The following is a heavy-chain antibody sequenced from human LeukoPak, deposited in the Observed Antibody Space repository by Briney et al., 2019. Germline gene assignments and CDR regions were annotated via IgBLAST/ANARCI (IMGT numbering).Heavy chain of an antibody. V-gene: IGHV1-3*01. CDR3: TRTTVTFPFDY. CDR2: INAGNGNT. Sequence: ASVTVSCKTSGYIFISYAIHWVRQAPGQRLEWMGWINAGNGNTEYSQKFQGRVTITRDTSASTAYMELSSLRSEDTAVYYCTRTTVTFPFDYWGQGTLVTVSS. D-gene: IGHD4-17*01. CDR1: GYIFISYA. J-gene: IGHJ4*02.